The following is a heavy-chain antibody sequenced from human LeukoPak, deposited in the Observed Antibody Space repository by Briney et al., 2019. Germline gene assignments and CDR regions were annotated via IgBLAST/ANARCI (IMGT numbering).Heavy chain of an antibody. J-gene: IGHJ6*03. D-gene: IGHD1-26*01. V-gene: IGHV3-7*01. CDR1: GFTFSSYW. CDR2: IKQDGSEK. Sequence: GGSLRLXCAASGFTFSSYWMSWVRQAPGKGLEWVANIKQDGSEKYYVDSVKGRFTISRDNAKNSLYLQMNSLRAEDTAVYYCARVGATYYYYYMDVWGKGTTVTVSS. CDR3: ARVGATYYYYYMDV.